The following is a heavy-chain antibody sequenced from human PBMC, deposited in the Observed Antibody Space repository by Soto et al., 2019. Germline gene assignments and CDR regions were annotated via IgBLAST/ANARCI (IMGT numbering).Heavy chain of an antibody. CDR3: AKRCGGDCYGYYYGMHP. V-gene: IGHV3-30-3*01. CDR1: GFTFSCYA. J-gene: IGHJ6*02. CDR2: ISYDGSNK. D-gene: IGHD2-21*02. Sequence: GGSLRLSCAASGFTFSCYAMHWVRQAPGKGLEWVAVISYDGSNKYYADSVKGRFTISRDNSKNTLYLQMNSLRAEDTAVYYCAKRCGGDCYGYYYGMHPWGQGTTVTVSS.